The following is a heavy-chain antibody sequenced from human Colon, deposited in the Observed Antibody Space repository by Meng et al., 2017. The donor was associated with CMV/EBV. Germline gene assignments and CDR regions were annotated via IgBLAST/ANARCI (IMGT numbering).Heavy chain of an antibody. D-gene: IGHD2-21*01. CDR2: IYPQNGGT. V-gene: IGHV1-2*02. J-gene: IGHJ4*02. CDR1: GYTFTAKH. Sequence: QVQWVLPGTEVKKPGASVKVSCKTSGYTFTAKHLHWVRHAPGQGLEWMGWIYPQNGGTYFAQKFQGRVTMTSDTSISTAYMELSSLTSDDTAIYYCIKEDWYFDFWGQGTLVTVSS. CDR3: IKEDWYFDF.